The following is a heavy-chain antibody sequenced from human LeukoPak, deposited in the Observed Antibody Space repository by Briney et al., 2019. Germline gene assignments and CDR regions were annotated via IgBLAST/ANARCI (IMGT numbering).Heavy chain of an antibody. CDR3: ARDDHSGYFDY. D-gene: IGHD3-10*01. V-gene: IGHV4-30-4*08. CDR2: IYYSGST. Sequence: SETLSLTCTVSGGSISSGDYYWSWIRQPPGKGLEWIGYIYYSGSTYYNPYLKSRVTISVDTSKNQFSLKLSSVTAADTAVYYCARDDHSGYFDYWGQGTLVTVSS. J-gene: IGHJ4*02. CDR1: GGSISSGDYY.